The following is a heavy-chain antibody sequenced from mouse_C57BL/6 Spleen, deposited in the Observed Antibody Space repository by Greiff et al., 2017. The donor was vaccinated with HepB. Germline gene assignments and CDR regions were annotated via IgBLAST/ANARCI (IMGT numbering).Heavy chain of an antibody. Sequence: QVQLQQSGAELVQPGASVKISCKASGYAFSSYWMNWVKQRPGKGLEWIGQIYPGDGDTNYNGKFKGKATLTADKSSSTAYMQLSSLTSEDSAVYFCTRQDGYYPYYYAMDYWGQGTSVTVSS. CDR2: IYPGDGDT. D-gene: IGHD2-3*01. CDR3: TRQDGYYPYYYAMDY. V-gene: IGHV1-80*01. J-gene: IGHJ4*01. CDR1: GYAFSSYW.